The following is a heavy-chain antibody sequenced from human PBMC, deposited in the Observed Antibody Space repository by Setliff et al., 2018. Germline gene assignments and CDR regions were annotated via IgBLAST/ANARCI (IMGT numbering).Heavy chain of an antibody. CDR1: GFTFSRYW. Sequence: PGGSLRLSCAASGFTFSRYWMSWVRQAPGKGLEWVSAISNSGGGTYYADSVKGRFTISRDNSKNTLFLQMNSLRAEDTAVYYCAKDERLHGDYEAFDYWGQGTLVTVSS. J-gene: IGHJ4*02. D-gene: IGHD4-17*01. V-gene: IGHV3-23*01. CDR3: AKDERLHGDYEAFDY. CDR2: ISNSGGGT.